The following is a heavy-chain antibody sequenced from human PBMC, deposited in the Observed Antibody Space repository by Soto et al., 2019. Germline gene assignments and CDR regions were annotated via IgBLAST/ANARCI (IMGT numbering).Heavy chain of an antibody. J-gene: IGHJ6*02. CDR3: ARVNGDAPPRGMDV. CDR1: GYTFTDYY. V-gene: IGHV1-2*04. D-gene: IGHD2-21*02. Sequence: QVQLVQSGAEVKKPGASVKVSCKASGYTFTDYYMHWVRQAPGQGLEWMGRINPKSGDTKYAEKFQAWVTMTRDTSISTAYMEVTRLRSDDTAVYNCARVNGDAPPRGMDVWGQGTTVTVSS. CDR2: INPKSGDT.